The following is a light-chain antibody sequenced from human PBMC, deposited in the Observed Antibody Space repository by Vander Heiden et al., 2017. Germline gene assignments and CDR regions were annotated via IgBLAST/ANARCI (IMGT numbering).Light chain of an antibody. Sequence: QTVVTQEPSFSVSPGGTVTLTCGLSSGSVSTSYYPSWYQQTPGQAPRTLIYSTTTRSSGVPDRFSGSILGNKAALTITGAQAEEESDYYCVLYMGSGIWVFGGGTKLTVL. CDR1: SGSVSTSYY. V-gene: IGLV8-61*01. CDR2: STT. J-gene: IGLJ3*02. CDR3: VLYMGSGIWV.